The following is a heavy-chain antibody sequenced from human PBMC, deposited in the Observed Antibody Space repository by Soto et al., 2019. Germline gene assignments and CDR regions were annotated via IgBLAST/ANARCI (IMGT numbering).Heavy chain of an antibody. J-gene: IGHJ4*02. CDR1: GYTFTSYY. D-gene: IGHD6-19*01. CDR3: ARERIAVDGRIDY. CDR2: INPSGGST. V-gene: IGHV1-46*01. Sequence: GDSVKVSCQASGYTFTSYYMPWVLQAPGQGLEWMGIINPSGGSTSYAQKFQGRVTMTRDTSTSTVYMELSSLRSEDTAVYYCARERIAVDGRIDYWGQGTLVTVSS.